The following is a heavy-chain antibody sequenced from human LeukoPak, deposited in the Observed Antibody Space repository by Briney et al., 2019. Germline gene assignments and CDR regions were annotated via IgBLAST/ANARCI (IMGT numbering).Heavy chain of an antibody. CDR2: IIPIFGTA. J-gene: IGHJ3*02. Sequence: ASVKVSCKASGGTFSGYAIIWVRQAPGQGLEWMGGIIPIFGTANYAQKFQGRVTITTDESTSTAYMELSSLSSEDTAVYYCARDRPSYGVLGDAFDIWGQGTMVTVSS. CDR3: ARDRPSYGVLGDAFDI. CDR1: GGTFSGYA. D-gene: IGHD4-17*01. V-gene: IGHV1-69*05.